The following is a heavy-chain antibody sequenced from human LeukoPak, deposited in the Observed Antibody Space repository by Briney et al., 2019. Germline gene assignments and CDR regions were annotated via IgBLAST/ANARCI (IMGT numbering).Heavy chain of an antibody. D-gene: IGHD3-9*01. CDR3: ARGDYDILTGYYGWFDP. Sequence: SETLSLTCTVSGDSINSSLYYWGWIRQPPGKGLEWIGTGYYSGNIYYNPSLKSRVTISVDTSKNQFSLKLSSVTAADTAVYYCARGDYDILTGYYGWFDPWGQGTLVTVSS. CDR2: GYYSGNI. V-gene: IGHV4-39*07. J-gene: IGHJ5*02. CDR1: GDSINSSLYY.